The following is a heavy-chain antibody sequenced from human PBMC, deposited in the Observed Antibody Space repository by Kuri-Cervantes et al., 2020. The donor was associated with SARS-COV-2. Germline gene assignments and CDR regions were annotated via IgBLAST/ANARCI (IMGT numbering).Heavy chain of an antibody. CDR2: IRYDGSNK. Sequence: GGSLRLSCAASGFTSSSYGMHWVRQAPGKGLEWVAFIRYDGSNKYYADSVKGRFTISRDNSKNTLYLQMNSLRAEDTAVYYCAKEADFWSGSDLDYWGQGTLVTVSS. V-gene: IGHV3-30*02. J-gene: IGHJ4*02. D-gene: IGHD3-3*01. CDR1: GFTSSSYG. CDR3: AKEADFWSGSDLDY.